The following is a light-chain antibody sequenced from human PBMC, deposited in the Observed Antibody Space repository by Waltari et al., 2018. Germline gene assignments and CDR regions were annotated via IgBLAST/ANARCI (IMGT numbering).Light chain of an antibody. J-gene: IGLJ3*02. CDR3: CSYARSYLNWV. Sequence: QSALTQPRSVSGSPGQSVTISCTGTSSDVGGYNYVSWYQQHPGKAPKLMIYDVSKRPSGVPDRFSGSKSGNTASLTISGLQAEDEADYYCCSYARSYLNWVFGGGTKLTV. CDR1: SSDVGGYNY. CDR2: DVS. V-gene: IGLV2-11*01.